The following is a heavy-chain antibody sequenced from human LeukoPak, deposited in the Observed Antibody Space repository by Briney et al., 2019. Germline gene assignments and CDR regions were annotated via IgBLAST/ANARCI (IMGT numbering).Heavy chain of an antibody. CDR1: GGSISSYY. J-gene: IGHJ3*02. CDR3: ARLYYDSSGYDAFDI. Sequence: SETLSLTCTVSGGSISSYYWSWIRQPPGKGLEWIGYIYYSGSTNYNPSLKSRVTISVDTSKNQFSLKLSSVTAADTAVYYCARLYYDSSGYDAFDIWGQGTMVTLSS. D-gene: IGHD3-22*01. V-gene: IGHV4-59*01. CDR2: IYYSGST.